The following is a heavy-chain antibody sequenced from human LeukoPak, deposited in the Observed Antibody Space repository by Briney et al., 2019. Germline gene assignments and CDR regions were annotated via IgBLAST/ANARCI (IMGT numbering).Heavy chain of an antibody. CDR1: GGTFSSYA. D-gene: IGHD2-15*01. Sequence: SVKVSCKASGGTFSSYAISWVRQAPGQGLEWMGRIIPIFGTTNYAQKFQGRVTITTDESKSTAYMELSSLRSEDTAVYYCARESSGIVVVVAATYYFDYWGQGTLVTVSS. V-gene: IGHV1-69*05. CDR2: IIPIFGTT. J-gene: IGHJ4*02. CDR3: ARESSGIVVVVAATYYFDY.